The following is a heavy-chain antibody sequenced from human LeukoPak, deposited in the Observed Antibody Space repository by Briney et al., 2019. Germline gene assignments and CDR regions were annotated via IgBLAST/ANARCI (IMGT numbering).Heavy chain of an antibody. CDR2: ISSDGSSK. Sequence: PGGSLRLSCAASGFTFSTYAMHWVRQAPGKGLKWLAVISSDGSSKYYADSVRGRFTISRDSSKDTLCVQMNSLRDEDTAVYYCARQGLEFWGQGTLVTVSS. CDR3: ARQGLEF. CDR1: GFTFSTYA. D-gene: IGHD3-10*01. V-gene: IGHV3-30-3*01. J-gene: IGHJ4*02.